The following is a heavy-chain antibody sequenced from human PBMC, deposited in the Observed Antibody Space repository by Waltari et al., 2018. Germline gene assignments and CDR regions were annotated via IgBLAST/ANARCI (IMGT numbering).Heavy chain of an antibody. V-gene: IGHV1-2*06. D-gene: IGHD2-2*01. CDR1: GYTFTGYY. Sequence: QVQLVQSGAEVKKPGASVKVSCKASGYTFTGYYMHWVRQAPGQGLGWMGRINPNSGGTNYAQKFQGRGTMTRDTSISTAYMELSRLRSDDTAVYYCARDLYSSTSYYYYGMDVWGQGTTVTVSS. CDR3: ARDLYSSTSYYYYGMDV. CDR2: INPNSGGT. J-gene: IGHJ6*02.